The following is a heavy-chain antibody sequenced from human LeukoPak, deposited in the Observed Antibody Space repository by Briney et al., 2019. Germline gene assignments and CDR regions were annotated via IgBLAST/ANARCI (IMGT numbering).Heavy chain of an antibody. Sequence: GGSLRLSCAASGFTFSSYAMSWVRQAPGEGLEWVSAISGSGGSTYYADSVKGRFTISRDNSKNTLYLQMNSLGAEDTAVYYCAKARVGYCSSTSCPLGYWGQGTLVTVSS. D-gene: IGHD2-2*01. CDR2: ISGSGGST. CDR3: AKARVGYCSSTSCPLGY. CDR1: GFTFSSYA. V-gene: IGHV3-23*01. J-gene: IGHJ4*02.